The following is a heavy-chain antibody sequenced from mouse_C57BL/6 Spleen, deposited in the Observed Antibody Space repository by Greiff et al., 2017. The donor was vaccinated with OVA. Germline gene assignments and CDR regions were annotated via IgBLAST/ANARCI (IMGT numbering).Heavy chain of an antibody. J-gene: IGHJ1*03. V-gene: IGHV2-3*01. CDR1: GFSLTSYG. CDR3: AKLWANSYWYFDV. Sequence: QVQLKESGPGLVAPSQSLSITCTVSGFSLTSYGVSWVRQPPGKGLEWLGVIWGDGSSNYHSARISRLSISKDNSKSHVFLKLNSRQTDDTATYYCAKLWANSYWYFDVWGTGTTVTVSS. CDR2: IWGDGSS. D-gene: IGHD3-1*01.